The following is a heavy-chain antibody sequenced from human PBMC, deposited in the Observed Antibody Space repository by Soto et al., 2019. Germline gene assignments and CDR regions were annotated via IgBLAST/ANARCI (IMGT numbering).Heavy chain of an antibody. Sequence: WGSLRLSCAASGFTFITYGMHCCRHSPFKWLEWVAVISDDGRKTYYVDSVKGRFTISRDNSKNTLFLQMNSLRPEDTAVYYCVKDQRYCSGGSCYTFDYWGQGTPVTVSS. CDR2: ISDDGRKT. V-gene: IGHV3-30*18. CDR1: GFTFITYG. CDR3: VKDQRYCSGGSCYTFDY. J-gene: IGHJ4*02. D-gene: IGHD2-15*01.